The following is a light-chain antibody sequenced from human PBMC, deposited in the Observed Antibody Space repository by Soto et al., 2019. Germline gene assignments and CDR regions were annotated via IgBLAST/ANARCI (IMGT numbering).Light chain of an antibody. CDR3: AAWDDSLSAWV. Sequence: QAVVTQPPSASGTPGQRVTISCSGSSSNIGGNFVLWYQQLPGTAPKLLMSGNNQRPSGVPDRFSGSKSGTSASLAISGLRSEDEADYYCAAWDDSLSAWVFGGGTKLTVL. CDR1: SSNIGGNF. J-gene: IGLJ3*02. V-gene: IGLV1-47*01. CDR2: GNN.